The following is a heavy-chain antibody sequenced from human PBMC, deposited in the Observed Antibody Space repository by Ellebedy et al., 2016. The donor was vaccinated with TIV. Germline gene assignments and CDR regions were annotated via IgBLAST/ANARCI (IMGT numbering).Heavy chain of an antibody. CDR2: IYYSGNP. J-gene: IGHJ6*02. Sequence: MPSETLSLTCTVSGASINSGGYYWSWIRQLPGKGLEWIGYIYYSGNPYYNPSLKSRLTMSVDMSKNQFSLNLGSLTAADTAVYYWSRDSNIARLGYYYGMAVWGQGTTVTVSS. D-gene: IGHD2-15*01. CDR1: GASINSGGYY. CDR3: SRDSNIARLGYYYGMAV. V-gene: IGHV4-31*03.